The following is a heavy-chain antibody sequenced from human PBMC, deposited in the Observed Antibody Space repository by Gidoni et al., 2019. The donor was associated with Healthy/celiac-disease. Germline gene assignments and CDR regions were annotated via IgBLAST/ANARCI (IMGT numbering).Heavy chain of an antibody. Sequence: QVQLVQSGAEVKKPGSSVKVCCKASGGTFSSYAISWVRQAPGQGLEWMGGIIPIFGTANYAQKFQGRVTITADESTSTTYMELSSLRSEDTAVYYCASAFTMVRGVPRPGDYYYGMDVWGQGTTVTVSS. CDR3: ASAFTMVRGVPRPGDYYYGMDV. D-gene: IGHD3-10*01. J-gene: IGHJ6*02. CDR2: IIPIFGTA. CDR1: GGTFSSYA. V-gene: IGHV1-69*01.